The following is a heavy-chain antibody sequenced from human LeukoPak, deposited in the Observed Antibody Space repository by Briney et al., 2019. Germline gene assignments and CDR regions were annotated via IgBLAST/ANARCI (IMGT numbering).Heavy chain of an antibody. CDR2: ISGSGGST. Sequence: GGSLRLSCAASGFTFSSYGMSWVRQAPGKGLEWVSAISGSGGSTYYADSVKGRFTISRDNSKNTLYLQMNSLRAEDTAVFYRAQWLVHYFDYWGQGTLVTVSS. CDR3: AQWLVHYFDY. CDR1: GFTFSSYG. D-gene: IGHD6-19*01. J-gene: IGHJ4*02. V-gene: IGHV3-23*01.